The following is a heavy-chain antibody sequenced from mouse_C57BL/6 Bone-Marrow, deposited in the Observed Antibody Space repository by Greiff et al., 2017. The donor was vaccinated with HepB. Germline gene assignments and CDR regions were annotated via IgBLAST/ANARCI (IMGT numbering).Heavy chain of an antibody. D-gene: IGHD1-1*01. CDR1: GFNIKDDY. CDR2: IDPENGDT. J-gene: IGHJ1*03. CDR3: TFYYYGSRGYFDV. V-gene: IGHV14-4*01. Sequence: VQLQQSGAELVRPGASVKLSCTASGFNIKDDYMHWVKQRPGQGLEWIGWIDPENGDTEYASKFQGKATITADTSSNTAYLQLSSLTSEDTAVYYCTFYYYGSRGYFDVWGTGTTVTVSS.